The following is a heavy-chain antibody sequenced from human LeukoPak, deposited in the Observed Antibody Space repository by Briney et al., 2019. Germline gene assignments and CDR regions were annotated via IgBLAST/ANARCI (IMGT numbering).Heavy chain of an antibody. V-gene: IGHV4-59*01. D-gene: IGHD5-24*01. Sequence: PSETLSLTCTVSGGSISSYYWSWIRQPPGKGLEWLGYIYYSGSTNYNPSLKSRVTISVDTSKNQFSLKLSSVTAADTAVYYCARDAKTRDGYPYYYYYYYMDVWGKGTTVTVSS. CDR2: IYYSGST. CDR3: ARDAKTRDGYPYYYYYYYMDV. J-gene: IGHJ6*03. CDR1: GGSISSYY.